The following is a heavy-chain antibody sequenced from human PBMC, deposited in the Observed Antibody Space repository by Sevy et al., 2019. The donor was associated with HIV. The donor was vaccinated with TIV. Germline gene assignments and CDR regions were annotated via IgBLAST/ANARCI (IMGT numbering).Heavy chain of an antibody. CDR1: GYTFTSYG. Sequence: ASVKVSCKTFGYTFTSYGISWVRPAPGQGLEWMGWITTYNGDTNSAQKLQGRLTMTTDTSTNTAYMEMRSLRSDDTAVYYCARAPSGSQGPGQYFHHWGQGTLVTVSS. CDR2: ITTYNGDT. D-gene: IGHD1-26*01. J-gene: IGHJ1*01. CDR3: ARAPSGSQGPGQYFHH. V-gene: IGHV1-18*01.